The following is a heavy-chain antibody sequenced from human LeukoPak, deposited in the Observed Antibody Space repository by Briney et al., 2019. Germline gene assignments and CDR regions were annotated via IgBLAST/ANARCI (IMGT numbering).Heavy chain of an antibody. CDR2: ISSSSSTI. V-gene: IGHV3-48*01. D-gene: IGHD3-22*01. CDR3: ARGDSTGGFDY. J-gene: IGHJ4*02. CDR1: GFTFSSYS. Sequence: GGSLRLSCAASGFTFSSYSMNWVRQAPGKGLEWVSYISSSSSTIYYADSVKGRFTISRDNAKNSLYLQMNSLRAEDTAVYYCARGDSTGGFDYWGQGTLVTVSS.